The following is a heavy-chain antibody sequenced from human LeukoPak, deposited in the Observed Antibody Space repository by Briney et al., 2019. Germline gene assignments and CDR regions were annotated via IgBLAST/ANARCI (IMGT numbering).Heavy chain of an antibody. CDR1: GGSISSGSYY. J-gene: IGHJ4*02. CDR2: IYTSGST. D-gene: IGHD3-22*01. Sequence: SETLSLTCTVSGGSISSGSYYWSWIRQPAGKGLEWIGRIYTSGSTNYNPSLKSRVTISVDTSKNQFSLKLSSVTAADTAVYYCARVSSSGYQQFMPTDYWSQGTLVTVSS. V-gene: IGHV4-61*02. CDR3: ARVSSSGYQQFMPTDY.